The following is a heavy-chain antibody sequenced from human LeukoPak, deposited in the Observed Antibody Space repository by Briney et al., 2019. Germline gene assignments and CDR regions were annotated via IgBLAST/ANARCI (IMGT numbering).Heavy chain of an antibody. V-gene: IGHV1-46*01. CDR3: ARIGGDHVLHHFDY. J-gene: IGHJ4*02. CDR2: INPSGGST. CDR1: GYTFTSDY. D-gene: IGHD2-21*01. Sequence: GASVKVSCKASGYTFTSDYMHWVRQAPGQGLEWMGIINPSGGSTSCAQKFQGRVTMTRDTSTSTVFMELSSLRSEDKAVYYCARIGGDHVLHHFDYWGQGTLVTVSS.